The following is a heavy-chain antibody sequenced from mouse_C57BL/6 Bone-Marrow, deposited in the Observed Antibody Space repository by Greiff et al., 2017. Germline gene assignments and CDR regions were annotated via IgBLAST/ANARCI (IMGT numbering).Heavy chain of an antibody. CDR1: GYAFSSYW. CDR3: AIYYDYAWYFDV. D-gene: IGHD2-4*01. J-gene: IGHJ1*03. V-gene: IGHV1-80*01. Sequence: QVQLQQSGAELVKPGASVKISCKASGYAFSSYWMNWVKQRPGKGLEWIGQIYPGDGDTNYNGKFKGKATLTADKSSSTAYMQLSSLTSEDSAVYFCAIYYDYAWYFDVWGTGTTVTVSS. CDR2: IYPGDGDT.